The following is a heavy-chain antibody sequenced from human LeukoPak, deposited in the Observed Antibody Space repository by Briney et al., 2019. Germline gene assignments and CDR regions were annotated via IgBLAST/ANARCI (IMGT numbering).Heavy chain of an antibody. CDR2: SYYSGST. Sequence: SETLSLTCTVSGGSISSSSYYWGWIRQPPGKGLEWIVSSYYSGSTYYNPSLKSRITISVYTAKNQFSLNLSSVTAADTAVYYCARLYYDSSGYYQICYFDYWGQGTLVTVSS. CDR3: ARLYYDSSGYYQICYFDY. CDR1: GGSISSSSYY. J-gene: IGHJ4*02. D-gene: IGHD3-22*01. V-gene: IGHV4-39*01.